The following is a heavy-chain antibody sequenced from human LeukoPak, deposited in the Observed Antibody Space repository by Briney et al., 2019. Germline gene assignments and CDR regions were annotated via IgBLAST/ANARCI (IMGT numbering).Heavy chain of an antibody. Sequence: PGGSLSLSCTASGFTFSNFWMAWVRQAPGKGLEWVANIKPDGSIQFYGDSVKGRFTISRDNAKNSLYLQMNNLRAEDTALYYCATSYDSSGCDWGQGTLVTVSS. CDR1: GFTFSNFW. J-gene: IGHJ4*02. D-gene: IGHD3-22*01. CDR3: ATSYDSSGCD. CDR2: IKPDGSIQ. V-gene: IGHV3-7*01.